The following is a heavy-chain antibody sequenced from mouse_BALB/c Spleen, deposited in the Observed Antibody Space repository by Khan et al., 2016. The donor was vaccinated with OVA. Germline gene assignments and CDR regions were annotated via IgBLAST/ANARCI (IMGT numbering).Heavy chain of an antibody. CDR1: GYSITSGYG. V-gene: IGHV3-2*02. J-gene: IGHJ2*01. D-gene: IGHD1-2*01. Sequence: EVQLQESGPGLVKPSQSLSLTCTVTGYSITSGYGWNWIRQFPGNKLEWMGYISYSGSTNYNPSFKSRISFTRDTSTNQFFRQLKSVTTEDTATYYRARTARIKYWGQGTTLTVSS. CDR2: ISYSGST. CDR3: ARTARIKY.